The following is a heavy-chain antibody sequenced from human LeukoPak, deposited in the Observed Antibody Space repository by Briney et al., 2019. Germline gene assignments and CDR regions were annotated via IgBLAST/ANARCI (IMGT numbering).Heavy chain of an antibody. CDR1: GGSISSGSYY. D-gene: IGHD3-22*01. CDR2: IYTSGST. CDR3: ARANGYYYDSSGYSPVYYFDY. V-gene: IGHV4-61*02. Sequence: PSETLSLTCTVSGGSISSGSYYWSWIRQPAGRGLEWIGRIYTSGSTNYNPSLKSRVTISVDTSKNQFSLKLSSVTAADTAVYYCARANGYYYDSSGYSPVYYFDYWGQGTLVTVSS. J-gene: IGHJ4*02.